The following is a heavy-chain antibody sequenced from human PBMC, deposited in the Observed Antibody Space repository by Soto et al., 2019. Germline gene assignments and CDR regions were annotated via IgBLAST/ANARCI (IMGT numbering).Heavy chain of an antibody. CDR3: ARVAQGGELRYFDWLSEPYYFDY. J-gene: IGHJ4*02. CDR2: IYYSGST. D-gene: IGHD3-9*01. CDR1: GGSISSYY. V-gene: IGHV4-59*01. Sequence: SETLSLTCTVSGGSISSYYWSWIRQPPGKGLEWIGYIYYSGSTNYNPSLKSRVTISVDTSKNQFSLKLSSVTAADTAVYYCARVAQGGELRYFDWLSEPYYFDYWGQGTLVTVSS.